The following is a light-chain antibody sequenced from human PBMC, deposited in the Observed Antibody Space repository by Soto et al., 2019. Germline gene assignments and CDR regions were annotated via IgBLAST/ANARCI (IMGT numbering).Light chain of an antibody. CDR1: QSVSRN. Sequence: EIVMTQSPATLSVSAGERAALSCRASQSVSRNLAWYQQKPGQAPRLLIDGASSRATGIPSRFSGSGSGTEFTLTISSLQSEDFAVYYCQQYNNWPGTFGQVTKVEIK. CDR3: QQYNNWPGT. J-gene: IGKJ1*01. CDR2: GAS. V-gene: IGKV3-15*01.